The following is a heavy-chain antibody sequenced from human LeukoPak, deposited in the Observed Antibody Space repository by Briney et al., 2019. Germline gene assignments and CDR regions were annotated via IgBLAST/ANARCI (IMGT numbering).Heavy chain of an antibody. CDR2: INPSGDST. Sequence: ASVKVSCKASGYTFTSYYMHWVRQAPGQGLEWMGIINPSGDSTSYAQKFQGRITMTRDTSTSTVYMELTSLRSEGTAVYYCARFRTGRAFDIWGQGTMVTVSS. V-gene: IGHV1-46*01. J-gene: IGHJ3*02. D-gene: IGHD3/OR15-3a*01. CDR1: GYTFTSYY. CDR3: ARFRTGRAFDI.